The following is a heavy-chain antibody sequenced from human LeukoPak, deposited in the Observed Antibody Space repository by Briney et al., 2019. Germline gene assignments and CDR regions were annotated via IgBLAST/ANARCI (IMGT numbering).Heavy chain of an antibody. CDR3: ARGSEWELLSCDY. V-gene: IGHV3-23*01. CDR2: ISGSGNST. D-gene: IGHD1-26*01. CDR1: GFTFSSYA. Sequence: GGSLRLSCVASGFTFSSYAMSWVRQAPGKGLEWVSAISGSGNSTYYADSVKGRFTIPRDNAKNSLYLQMNSLRAEDTAVYYCARGSEWELLSCDYWGQGTLVTVSS. J-gene: IGHJ4*02.